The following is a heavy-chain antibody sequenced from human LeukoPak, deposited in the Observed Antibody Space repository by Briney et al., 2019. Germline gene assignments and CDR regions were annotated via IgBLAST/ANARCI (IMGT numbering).Heavy chain of an antibody. D-gene: IGHD1-26*01. Sequence: SKTLSLTCTVSGYSISSGYYWGWIRQPPGKGLEWIGSIYRSGSTYYNPSLKSRVTISVDTSKNQFSLKLSSVTAADTAVYYCARERTGSYYRFFDYWGQGTLVTVSS. J-gene: IGHJ4*02. V-gene: IGHV4-38-2*02. CDR3: ARERTGSYYRFFDY. CDR2: IYRSGST. CDR1: GYSISSGYY.